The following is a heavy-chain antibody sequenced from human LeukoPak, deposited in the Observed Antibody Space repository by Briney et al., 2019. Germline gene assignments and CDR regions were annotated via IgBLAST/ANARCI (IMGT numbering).Heavy chain of an antibody. CDR2: ISTSSSTI. Sequence: PGGSLRLSCAASGFTFSTYSKNWVRQAPEKGLEWVSYISTSSSTIYYADSVKGRFTISRDNAKNSLYLQINSLRAEDTAVYYCATSRSGYLDYWGQGTLVTVSS. CDR3: ATSRSGYLDY. D-gene: IGHD2-15*01. J-gene: IGHJ4*02. V-gene: IGHV3-48*04. CDR1: GFTFSTYS.